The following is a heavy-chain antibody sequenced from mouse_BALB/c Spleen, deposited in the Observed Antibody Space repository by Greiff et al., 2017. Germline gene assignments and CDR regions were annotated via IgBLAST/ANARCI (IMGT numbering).Heavy chain of an antibody. CDR1: GYTFTDYN. CDR2: INPNNGGT. J-gene: IGHJ4*01. CDR3: ARSPRYYEDARDY. V-gene: IGHV1-18*01. Sequence: EVKLVESGPELVKPGASVKIPCKASGYTFTDYNMDWVKQSHGKSLEWIGDINPNNGGTIYNQKFKGKATLTVDKSSSTAYMELRSLTSEDTAVYYCARSPRYYEDARDYWGQGTSVTVSS. D-gene: IGHD1-1*01.